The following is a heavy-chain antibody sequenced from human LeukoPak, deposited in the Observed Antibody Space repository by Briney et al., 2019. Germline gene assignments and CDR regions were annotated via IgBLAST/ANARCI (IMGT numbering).Heavy chain of an antibody. V-gene: IGHV3-23*01. J-gene: IGHJ4*02. CDR1: GFTFSSYA. D-gene: IGHD3-3*01. CDR2: ISGSGGST. Sequence: PGGSLRLSCAASGFTFSSYAMSWVRQAPGKGLEWVSAISGSGGSTYYADSVKGRFTISRDNSKNTLYLQMNSLRAEDTAVYYCANQKDFGVVIIPLLEFLIWGQGTLVTVSS. CDR3: ANQKDFGVVIIPLLEFLI.